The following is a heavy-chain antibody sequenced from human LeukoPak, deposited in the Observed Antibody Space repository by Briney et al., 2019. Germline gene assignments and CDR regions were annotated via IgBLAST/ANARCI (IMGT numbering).Heavy chain of an antibody. CDR2: IYYTGST. CDR1: GVSIPTTGYY. Sequence: SETLSLTCTVSGVSIPTTGYYWSWIRQHPGKGLEWIGYIYYTGSTFYNPSLKSRVSISLDTSKSQFTLKLSSVTAADTAVYYCARDPGRFSGYHDDTFDVWGQGTMVTVSS. CDR3: ARDPGRFSGYHDDTFDV. J-gene: IGHJ3*01. V-gene: IGHV4-31*03. D-gene: IGHD5-12*01.